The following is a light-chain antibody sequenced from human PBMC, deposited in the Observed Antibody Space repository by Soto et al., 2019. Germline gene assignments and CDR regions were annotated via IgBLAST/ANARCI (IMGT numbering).Light chain of an antibody. CDR1: ESVSRY. J-gene: IGKJ4*01. CDR2: GAS. V-gene: IGKV3-11*01. CDR3: QQRSNWPST. Sequence: EIVLTQSPATLSLSPGNIATLSCRASESVSRYLAWYHQKPGQAPRLLIYGASNRATGIPARFSGSGSGTDFTLTISSLEPEDFAVYYCQQRSNWPSTFGGGTKVEIK.